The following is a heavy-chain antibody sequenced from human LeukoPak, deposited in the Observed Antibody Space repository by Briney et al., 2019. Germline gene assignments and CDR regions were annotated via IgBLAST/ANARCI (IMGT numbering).Heavy chain of an antibody. V-gene: IGHV5-51*01. CDR2: IYPGDSDT. CDR3: ARHATIYYYGLGSYYNL. Sequence: GEPLKISCKASGYSFTSYWIGWVRQMPGKGLEWLGIIYPGDSDTRYSPSFQGQVTISVDTSISTAYLQWSSLKASDTAMYYCARHATIYYYGLGSYYNLWGQGTLVTVSS. CDR1: GYSFTSYW. J-gene: IGHJ4*02. D-gene: IGHD3-10*01.